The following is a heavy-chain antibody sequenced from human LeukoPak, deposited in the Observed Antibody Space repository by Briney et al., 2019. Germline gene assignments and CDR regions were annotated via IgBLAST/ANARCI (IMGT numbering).Heavy chain of an antibody. CDR1: GGSFSSYY. CDR2: IYYSGST. CDR3: AGGENYYYGMDL. Sequence: PSGTLSLTCTVSGGSFSSYYWSLLRQPPGKGLEWIGYIYYSGSTKYNPSLTSRVTISVDTSKNQFSLKLSSVTAADTAVYYCAGGENYYYGMDLWGQGTKVPVSS. J-gene: IGHJ6*02. D-gene: IGHD2-21*01. V-gene: IGHV4-59*08.